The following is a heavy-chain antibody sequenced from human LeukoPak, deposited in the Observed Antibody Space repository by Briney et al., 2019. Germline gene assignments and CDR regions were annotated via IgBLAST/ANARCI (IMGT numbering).Heavy chain of an antibody. D-gene: IGHD1-26*01. Sequence: QSGGSLRLSCAASGFTFRNYVIHWVRQAPGKGLEWVAVTSSDLNVKLYADSVKGRFTISRDNSKNTLYLQVNSLRAEDTAVYYCAKGGKWDVTPFDYWGQGTLVTVSS. J-gene: IGHJ4*02. CDR3: AKGGKWDVTPFDY. V-gene: IGHV3-30*18. CDR1: GFTFRNYV. CDR2: TSSDLNVK.